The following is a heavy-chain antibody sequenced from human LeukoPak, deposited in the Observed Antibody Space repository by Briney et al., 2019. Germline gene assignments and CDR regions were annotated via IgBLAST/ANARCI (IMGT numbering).Heavy chain of an antibody. CDR1: GFTFSNYG. Sequence: GGSLRLSCAAPGFTFSNYGMHWVRQAPGKGLEWVAVIWYDGSKTYYADSVKGRFTIPRDNSKNTLYLQMSSLRAEDTAVYYCAKGAAAGKVDWFDPWGQGTLVTVSS. CDR3: AKGAAAGKVDWFDP. D-gene: IGHD6-13*01. CDR2: IWYDGSKT. V-gene: IGHV3-33*06. J-gene: IGHJ5*02.